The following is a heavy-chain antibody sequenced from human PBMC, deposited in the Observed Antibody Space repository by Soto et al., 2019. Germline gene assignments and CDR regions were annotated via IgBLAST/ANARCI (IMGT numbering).Heavy chain of an antibody. CDR1: GYSFTGYF. CDR3: VRELTTNRQVAGYYYGLDV. CDR2: INPNSGGT. J-gene: IGHJ6*02. Sequence: DAVKVSCKASGYSFTGYFLNWVRQAPGQGLEWMGWINPNSGGTKYAQNFEGRFTLTSDKSRRTAYLEVSRLKPDDTAVYFCVRELTTNRQVAGYYYGLDVWGQGTRVTVSS. V-gene: IGHV1-2*02. D-gene: IGHD3-22*01.